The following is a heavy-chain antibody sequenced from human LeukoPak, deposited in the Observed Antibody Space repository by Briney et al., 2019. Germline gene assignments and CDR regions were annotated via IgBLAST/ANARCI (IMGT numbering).Heavy chain of an antibody. CDR3: ARDRFYDVLTGYFFYLDV. CDR2: IYSAGTP. V-gene: IGHV3-53*01. D-gene: IGHD3-9*01. J-gene: IGHJ6*03. Sequence: GSLRLSCVVSGFPVRSNDMSWVRQAPGKGLEWVSAIYSAGTPYYADSVKGRFTISRDTSRNTVYLQMNSLRLEDTAVYYCARDRFYDVLTGYFFYLDVWGKGTAVTVFS. CDR1: GFPVRSND.